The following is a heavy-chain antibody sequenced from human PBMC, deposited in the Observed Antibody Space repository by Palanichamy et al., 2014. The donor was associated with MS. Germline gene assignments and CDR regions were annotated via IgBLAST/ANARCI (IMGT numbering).Heavy chain of an antibody. D-gene: IGHD5-18*01. J-gene: IGHJ4*02. CDR1: GFSFGDYS. V-gene: IGHV3-49*04. CDR3: TRDFSYSYGSRLDY. CDR2: IRSNTYGGTT. Sequence: EVQLVESGGGLVQPGRSLRLSCTASGFSFGDYSMSWVRQAPGKGLEWVGFIRSNTYGGTTEYAASVKGRFTISRDDSRSIAYLQMNSLKTEDTAVYYCTRDFSYSYGSRLDYWGQGTLVTVSS.